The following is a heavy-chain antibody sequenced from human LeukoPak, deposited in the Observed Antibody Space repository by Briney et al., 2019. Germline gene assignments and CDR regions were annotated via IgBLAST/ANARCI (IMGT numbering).Heavy chain of an antibody. CDR3: ARDLTPRGWYVTIDY. Sequence: SETLSLTCTVSGYSISSGYYWGWIRQPPGKGLEWIGSIYYSGSTYYNPSLKSRVTISVDTSKNQFSLKLSSVTAADTAVYYCARDLTPRGWYVTIDYWGQGTLVTVSS. D-gene: IGHD6-19*01. V-gene: IGHV4-38-2*02. CDR1: GYSISSGYY. CDR2: IYYSGST. J-gene: IGHJ4*02.